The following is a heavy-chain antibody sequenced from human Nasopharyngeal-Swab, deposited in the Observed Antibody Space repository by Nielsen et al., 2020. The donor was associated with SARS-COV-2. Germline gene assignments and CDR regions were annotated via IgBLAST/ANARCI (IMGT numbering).Heavy chain of an antibody. CDR2: IWYDGSNK. CDR3: ARDSQERFDY. Sequence: GESLKISCAASGFTFSSYGMRWVRQAPGKGLEWVAVIWYDGSNKYYADSVKGRFTISRDNSKNTLYLQMNSLRAEDTAVYYCARDSQERFDYWGQGTLVTVSS. V-gene: IGHV3-33*01. J-gene: IGHJ4*02. D-gene: IGHD1-1*01. CDR1: GFTFSSYG.